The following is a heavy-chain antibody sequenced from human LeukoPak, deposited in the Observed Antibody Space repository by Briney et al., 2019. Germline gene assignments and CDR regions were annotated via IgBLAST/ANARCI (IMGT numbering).Heavy chain of an antibody. CDR1: GFTLSSYS. Sequence: GGSLRLSCAASGFTLSSYSMNWVRQAPGKGLEWVSSISSSSSSYIYYADSVKGRFTISRDNAKNSLYLQMNSLRAEDTAVYYCARKRGGDLYYFDYWGQGTLVTVSS. V-gene: IGHV3-21*01. CDR3: ARKRGGDLYYFDY. D-gene: IGHD2-21*02. J-gene: IGHJ4*02. CDR2: ISSSSSSYI.